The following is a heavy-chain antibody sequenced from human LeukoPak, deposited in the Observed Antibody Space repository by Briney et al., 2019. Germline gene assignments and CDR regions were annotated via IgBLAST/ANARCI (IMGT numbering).Heavy chain of an antibody. CDR2: ISSDGNSK. CDR3: AKWRRGHYYGSGTELDY. J-gene: IGHJ4*02. V-gene: IGHV3-30*18. CDR1: GFTFTTSG. Sequence: GGSLRLSCAASGFTFTTSGMHWVRQAPGKGLEWMALISSDGNSKDYADSVKGRFTISRDNSKNTVSLQMNSLRPEDTAIYYCAKWRRGHYYGSGTELDYWGQGTLATVSS. D-gene: IGHD3-10*01.